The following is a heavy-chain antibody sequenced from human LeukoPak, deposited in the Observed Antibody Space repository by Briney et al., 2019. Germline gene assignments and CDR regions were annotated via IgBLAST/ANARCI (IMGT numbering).Heavy chain of an antibody. Sequence: ASVKVSCEASGYTFTSYGISWVRQAPGQGLEWMGWISAYNGNTNYAQKLQGRVTMTTDTSTSTAYMELRSLRSDDTAVYYCARGVPGITIFGVVITHFDYWGQGTLVTVSS. CDR3: ARGVPGITIFGVVITHFDY. V-gene: IGHV1-18*01. D-gene: IGHD3-3*01. CDR2: ISAYNGNT. J-gene: IGHJ4*02. CDR1: GYTFTSYG.